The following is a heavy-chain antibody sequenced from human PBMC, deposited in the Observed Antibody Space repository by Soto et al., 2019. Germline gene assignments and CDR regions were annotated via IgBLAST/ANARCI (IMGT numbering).Heavy chain of an antibody. CDR2: ISPKSGGT. CDR3: ARPPGYISDWYYFDL. J-gene: IGHJ4*02. V-gene: IGHV1-2*02. CDR1: GYSFIDYY. D-gene: IGHD3-9*01. Sequence: ASVKVSCKASGYSFIDYYMHWVRQAPGQGFEWMGRISPKSGGTNYAQKFEGRVTMTWDTSLNTAYMELSSLISEDTAEYYCARPPGYISDWYYFDLWGQGTLVTVSS.